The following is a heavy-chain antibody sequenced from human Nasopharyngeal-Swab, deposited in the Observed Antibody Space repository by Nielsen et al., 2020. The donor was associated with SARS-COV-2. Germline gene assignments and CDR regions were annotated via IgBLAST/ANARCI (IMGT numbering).Heavy chain of an antibody. CDR2: ISESGEKT. CDR3: ARAPVGYDSSGYYATYYYYYYMDV. D-gene: IGHD3-22*01. CDR1: GFTFSSCV. V-gene: IGHV3-21*01. J-gene: IGHJ6*03. Sequence: GESLKISCAASGFTFSSCVMNWVRQAPGKGLEWVSSISESGEKTYYEDSVKGRFTISRDKAKNSLYLQMNSLRAEDTAVYYCARAPVGYDSSGYYATYYYYYYMDVWGKGTTVTVSS.